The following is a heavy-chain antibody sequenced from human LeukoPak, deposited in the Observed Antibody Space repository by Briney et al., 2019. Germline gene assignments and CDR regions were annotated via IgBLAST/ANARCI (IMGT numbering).Heavy chain of an antibody. CDR3: AKTPGSGSYLVSVGY. V-gene: IGHV3-74*01. CDR2: INTDGSST. CDR1: GFTFSSYW. Sequence: GGSLRLSCAASGFTFSSYWMHWVRQAPGKGLVWVSRINTDGSSTSYADSVKGRFTISRDNAKNSLYLQMNSLRAEDTAVYYCAKTPGSGSYLVSVGYWGQGTLVTVSS. J-gene: IGHJ4*02. D-gene: IGHD3-10*01.